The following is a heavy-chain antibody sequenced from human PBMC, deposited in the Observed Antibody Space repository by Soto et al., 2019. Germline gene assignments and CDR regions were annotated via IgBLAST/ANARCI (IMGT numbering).Heavy chain of an antibody. CDR3: AREARYSGYGYFDY. V-gene: IGHV1-18*01. Sequence: QVQLVQSGAEVKKPGASVKVSCQASGYTFTSYGISWVRQAPGQGLEWMGWISAYNGNTNYAQKLQGRVTMTTDTSTSTAYMELRSLGSDDTAVYYWAREARYSGYGYFDYWGQGTLVTVSS. CDR2: ISAYNGNT. CDR1: GYTFTSYG. D-gene: IGHD5-12*01. J-gene: IGHJ4*02.